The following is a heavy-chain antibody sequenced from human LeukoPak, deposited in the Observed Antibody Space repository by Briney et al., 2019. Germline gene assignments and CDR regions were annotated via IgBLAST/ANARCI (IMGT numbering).Heavy chain of an antibody. V-gene: IGHV3-7*03. CDR1: GFTFSTYW. CDR2: INHNGNVN. J-gene: IGHJ6*02. D-gene: IGHD3-16*01. CDR3: ARGGGLDV. Sequence: GGSLRLSCAASGFTFSTYWMTWVRQAPGKGLEWVASINHNGNVNYYVDSVKGRFTISRDNAKNSLYLQMSNLRAEDTAVYFCARGGGLDVWGQGATVTVSS.